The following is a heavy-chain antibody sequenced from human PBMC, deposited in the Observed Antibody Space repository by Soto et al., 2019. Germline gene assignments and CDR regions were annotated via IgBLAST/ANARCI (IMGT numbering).Heavy chain of an antibody. CDR3: AGLLYDRRGYYYFDY. V-gene: IGHV4-39*01. Sequence: QLHLQESGPGLVKPSETLSLTCSVSGGSISSSSYYWGWIRQPPGKGLEWIGSIYYSGSIYHNPSLKSRVSMSIDTSKKQFSLNLSSVTAADTALYYCAGLLYDRRGYYYFDYWGQGTLVTVSS. CDR2: IYYSGSI. CDR1: GGSISSSSYY. D-gene: IGHD3-22*01. J-gene: IGHJ4*02.